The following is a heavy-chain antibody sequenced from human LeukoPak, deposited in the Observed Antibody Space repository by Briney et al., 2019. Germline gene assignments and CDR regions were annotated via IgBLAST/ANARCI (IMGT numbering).Heavy chain of an antibody. CDR3: ARHNTIFGVLVPLDY. V-gene: IGHV4-4*07. D-gene: IGHD3-3*01. CDR2: IYTSGST. Sequence: SETLSLTCTVSGGSISSYYWSWIRQPAGKGLEWIGRIYTSGSTNYNPSLKSRVTISIDKSKNHFSLNLSSVTAADTAVYYCARHNTIFGVLVPLDYWGEGTLVTVSS. J-gene: IGHJ4*02. CDR1: GGSISSYY.